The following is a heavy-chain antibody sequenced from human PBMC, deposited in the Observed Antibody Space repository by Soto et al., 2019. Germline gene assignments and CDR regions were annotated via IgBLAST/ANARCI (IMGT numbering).Heavy chain of an antibody. D-gene: IGHD2-15*01. CDR1: GFTFSSCS. CDR2: ISGSGDTK. V-gene: IGHV3-48*02. J-gene: IGHJ4*02. Sequence: EVQLVESGGGLVQPGGSLRLSCASSGFTFSSCSMNWVRQAPGEGLEWVSFISGSGDTKYYADSVKGRITISRDNAKNSLYLQMSNLRDEDTAVYYCAKYCSSNVCFDYWGQGTLVTVSS. CDR3: AKYCSSNVCFDY.